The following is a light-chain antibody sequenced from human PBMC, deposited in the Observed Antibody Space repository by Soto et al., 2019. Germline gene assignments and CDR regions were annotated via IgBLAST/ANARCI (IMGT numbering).Light chain of an antibody. CDR3: SSYTSSVTYV. J-gene: IGLJ1*01. Sequence: QSALTQPASVSGSPGQSITISCTGTGSDVGGYKYVSWYQQYPGKASKLIIFEVSNRPSGVSDRFSGSKSGNTASLTIAGLQAEDEADYYCSSYTSSVTYVFGTGTKVTVL. CDR2: EVS. CDR1: GSDVGGYKY. V-gene: IGLV2-14*01.